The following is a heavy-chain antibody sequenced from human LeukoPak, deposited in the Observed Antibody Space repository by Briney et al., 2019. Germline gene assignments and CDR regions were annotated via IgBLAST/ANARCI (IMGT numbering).Heavy chain of an antibody. V-gene: IGHV3-74*01. J-gene: IGHJ5*02. Sequence: GGSLRLSCAASGNYWMHWVRQAPGKGLVWVSHINSDGSWTSYADSVKGRFTISRDNSKNTLYLQMNSLRAEDTAVYYCAKGPSSSWSNWFDPWGQGTLVTVSS. CDR1: GNYW. CDR3: AKGPSSSWSNWFDP. CDR2: INSDGSWT. D-gene: IGHD6-13*01.